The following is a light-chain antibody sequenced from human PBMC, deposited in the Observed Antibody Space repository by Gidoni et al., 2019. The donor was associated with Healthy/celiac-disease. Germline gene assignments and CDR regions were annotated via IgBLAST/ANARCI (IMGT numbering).Light chain of an antibody. Sequence: DIQLTQSPSSLSASVGDRVTITCRASQSISSYLKWYQQKPGKAPKLLIYATSSLQSGAPSRFSGSGSGEDFTITISSLQHEDVATYYWQQSYSTPFTFGPGTKVEIK. V-gene: IGKV1-39*01. CDR1: QSISSY. J-gene: IGKJ3*01. CDR3: QQSYSTPFT. CDR2: ATS.